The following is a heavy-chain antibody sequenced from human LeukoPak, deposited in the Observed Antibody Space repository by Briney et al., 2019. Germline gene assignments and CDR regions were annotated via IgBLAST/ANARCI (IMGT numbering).Heavy chain of an antibody. CDR2: IRYDGSNK. Sequence: GGSLRLSCAASGFTFSSYGMHWVRQAPGKGLEWVAFIRYDGSNKYYADSVKGRFTISRDNSENTLYLQMNSLRAEDTAVYYCARAAAETGAFRDNWFDPWGQGTLVTVSS. J-gene: IGHJ5*02. CDR3: ARAAAETGAFRDNWFDP. V-gene: IGHV3-30*02. CDR1: GFTFSSYG. D-gene: IGHD6-19*01.